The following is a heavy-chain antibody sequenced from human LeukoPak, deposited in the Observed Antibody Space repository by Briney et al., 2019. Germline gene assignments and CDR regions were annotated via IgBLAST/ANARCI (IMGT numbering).Heavy chain of an antibody. CDR1: GFTFSSYA. D-gene: IGHD6-19*01. CDR3: AKGVVPIAVAGKGWFDP. V-gene: IGHV3-23*01. Sequence: SGGSLRLPCADSGFTFSSYAMSWVRQAPGKGLEWGSAISGSGGSTYYADSVKGRFTISRDKSKNTLYLQMNSLRAEDTAVYYCAKGVVPIAVAGKGWFDPWGQGTLVTVSS. CDR2: ISGSGGST. J-gene: IGHJ5*02.